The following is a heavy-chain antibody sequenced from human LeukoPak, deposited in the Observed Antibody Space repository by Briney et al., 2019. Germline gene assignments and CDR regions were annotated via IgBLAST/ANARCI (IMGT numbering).Heavy chain of an antibody. CDR2: IGYDGGTK. Sequence: PGGSLRLSCAASGFSFSRSGMHWVRQAPGKGLEWVSFIGYDGGTKYYGDSVKGRVTISRDNSKNTLYLRMNSLRSEDTAVYYCAKLSSSWSLDYWGQGALVTVSS. CDR3: AKLSSSWSLDY. J-gene: IGHJ4*02. V-gene: IGHV3-30*02. CDR1: GFSFSRSG. D-gene: IGHD6-13*01.